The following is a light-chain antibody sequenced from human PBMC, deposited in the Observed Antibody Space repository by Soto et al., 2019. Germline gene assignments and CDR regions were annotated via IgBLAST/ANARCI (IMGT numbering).Light chain of an antibody. V-gene: IGKV3-11*01. CDR3: QQRGT. CDR1: QSVSSY. CDR2: DIS. J-gene: IGKJ4*01. Sequence: EFVLTQSPATLSLSPGEIATLSCRASQSVSSYLAWYQQKPGQAPRLLIYDISNRATGIPARFSGSGSGTDFTLTISSLEPEDFAVYYCQQRGTFGGGTKV.